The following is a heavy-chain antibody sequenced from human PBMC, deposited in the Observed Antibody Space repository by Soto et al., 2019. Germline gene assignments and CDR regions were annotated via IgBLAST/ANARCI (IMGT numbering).Heavy chain of an antibody. V-gene: IGHV1-2*04. Sequence: ASVKGSCKASGYTFTGYYMHWVRQAPGQGLEWMGWINPNSGGTNYAQKFQGWVTMTRDTSISTAYMELSRLRSDDTAVYYCARTPTGDSDAFDIWGQGTMVTVSS. CDR2: INPNSGGT. D-gene: IGHD7-27*01. J-gene: IGHJ3*02. CDR1: GYTFTGYY. CDR3: ARTPTGDSDAFDI.